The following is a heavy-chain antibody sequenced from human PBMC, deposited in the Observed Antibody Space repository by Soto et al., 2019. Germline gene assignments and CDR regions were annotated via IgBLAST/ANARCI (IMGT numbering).Heavy chain of an antibody. Sequence: SETLSLTCTVSGGSISTYYWSWIRQPPGKGLEWIGYIYYSGSTKYNPSLKSRVTISVDTSKNQFSLKLNSVTAADTAVCYCARVRSSSSWPDYWGQGTQVTVSS. J-gene: IGHJ4*02. CDR3: ARVRSSSSWPDY. D-gene: IGHD6-13*01. V-gene: IGHV4-59*01. CDR2: IYYSGST. CDR1: GGSISTYY.